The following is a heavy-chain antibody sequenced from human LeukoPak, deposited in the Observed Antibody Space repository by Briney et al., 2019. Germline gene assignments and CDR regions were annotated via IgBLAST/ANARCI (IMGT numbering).Heavy chain of an antibody. CDR3: ARSDDYVWGSYPMYYFDY. CDR1: GFTFSSYS. V-gene: IGHV3-48*01. Sequence: KAGGSLRLSCAASGFTFSSYSMNWVRQAPVKGLEWVSYISSSSSTIYYADSVKGRFTISRDNAKNSLYLQMNSLRAEDTAVYYCARSDDYVWGSYPMYYFDYWGQGTLVTVSS. CDR2: ISSSSSTI. J-gene: IGHJ4*02. D-gene: IGHD3-16*02.